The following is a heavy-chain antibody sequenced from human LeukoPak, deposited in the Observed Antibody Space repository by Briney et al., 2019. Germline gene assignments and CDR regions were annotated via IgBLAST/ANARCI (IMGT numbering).Heavy chain of an antibody. J-gene: IGHJ4*02. CDR2: IYYSGST. D-gene: IGHD4-17*01. V-gene: IGHV4-39*07. CDR3: ARDDYGDYGGDY. Sequence: SETLSLTCTVSGGSISSSSYYWGWIRQPPGKGLEWIGSIYYSGSTYYNPSLKSRVTISVDTSENQFSLKLSSVTAADTAVYYCARDDYGDYGGDYWGQGTLVTVSS. CDR1: GGSISSSSYY.